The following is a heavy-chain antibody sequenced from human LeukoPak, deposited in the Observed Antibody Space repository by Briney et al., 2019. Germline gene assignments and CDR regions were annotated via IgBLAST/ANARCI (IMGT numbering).Heavy chain of an antibody. J-gene: IGHJ3*02. D-gene: IGHD3-3*01. CDR1: GYTFTSYD. Sequence: GASVKVSCKASGYTFTSYDINWVRQATGQGLEWMGWMNPNSGNTGYAQKFQGRVTITRNTSISTAYVELSSLRSEDTAVYYCARSYYDFWSGYYGGAFDIWGQGTMVTVSS. CDR2: MNPNSGNT. CDR3: ARSYYDFWSGYYGGAFDI. V-gene: IGHV1-8*03.